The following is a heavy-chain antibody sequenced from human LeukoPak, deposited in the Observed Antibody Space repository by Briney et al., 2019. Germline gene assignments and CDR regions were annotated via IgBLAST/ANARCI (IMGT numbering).Heavy chain of an antibody. CDR2: IYYSGST. V-gene: IGHV4-31*03. J-gene: IGHJ2*01. CDR1: GGSISSGGYY. D-gene: IGHD6-13*01. Sequence: PSETLSLTCTVSGGSISSGGYYWSWIRQHPGKGLEWIGYIYYSGSTYYNPSLKSRVTISVDTSKNQFSLKLSSVTAADTAVYYCARDGNSSSWYGYRYFDLWGRGTLVTVSS. CDR3: ARDGNSSSWYGYRYFDL.